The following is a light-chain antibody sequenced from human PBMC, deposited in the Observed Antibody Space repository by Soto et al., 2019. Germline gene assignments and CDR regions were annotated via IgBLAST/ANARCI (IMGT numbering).Light chain of an antibody. CDR3: CSYAGSYSWV. CDR1: SSDVGGYNF. Sequence: QSGLTQPRSVSGSPGQSVTISCTGTSSDVGGYNFVSWYQQHPGKAPKFLIYDVSKRPSGVPDRFSGSKSGNTASLTISGLQAEDEADYYCCSYAGSYSWVFGGGTKLTVL. J-gene: IGLJ3*02. CDR2: DVS. V-gene: IGLV2-11*01.